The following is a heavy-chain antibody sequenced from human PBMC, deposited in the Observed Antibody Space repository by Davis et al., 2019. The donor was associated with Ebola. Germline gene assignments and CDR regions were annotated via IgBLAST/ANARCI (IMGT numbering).Heavy chain of an antibody. J-gene: IGHJ6*02. D-gene: IGHD3-3*01. CDR2: ISSSSSDI. CDR1: GFPFNSYN. CDR3: ARVVLRFVEWPEELLDV. V-gene: IGHV3-21*01. Sequence: GESLKISCAASGFPFNSYNMHWLRQAPGKGLEWVSSISSSSSDIYYADSVKGRFTLSRDNAKNSLYLQMNSLRGEDTAVYYCARVVLRFVEWPEELLDVWGQGTTVTVSS.